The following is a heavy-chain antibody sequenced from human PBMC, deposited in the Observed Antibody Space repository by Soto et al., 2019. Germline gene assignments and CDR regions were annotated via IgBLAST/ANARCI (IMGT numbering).Heavy chain of an antibody. V-gene: IGHV1-69*01. CDR2: IIPIFGTA. CDR1: GGTFSSYA. D-gene: IGHD6-13*01. J-gene: IGHJ6*02. CDR3: ARDSPTHGDSSRYGMDV. Sequence: QVQLVQSGAEVKKPGSSVKVSCKASGGTFSSYAISWVRQAPGEGLEWMGGIIPIFGTANYAQKFQGRVTITADESTSTAYMELSSLRSEDTAVYYCARDSPTHGDSSRYGMDVWGQGTTVTVSS.